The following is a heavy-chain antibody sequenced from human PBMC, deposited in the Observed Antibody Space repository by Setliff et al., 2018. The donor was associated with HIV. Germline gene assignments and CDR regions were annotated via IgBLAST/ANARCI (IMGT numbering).Heavy chain of an antibody. Sequence: GASVKVSCKASGYTFNNYGISWVRQAPGQGLEWMGWINTHSGYTNYARNVQGRVTVTMDTSTSTAYMELRSLKSDDTAVYYCARGKTWLRFLDYWGQGTLVTVSS. V-gene: IGHV1-18*01. CDR3: ARGKTWLRFLDY. CDR1: GYTFNNYG. CDR2: INTHSGYT. J-gene: IGHJ4*02. D-gene: IGHD5-12*01.